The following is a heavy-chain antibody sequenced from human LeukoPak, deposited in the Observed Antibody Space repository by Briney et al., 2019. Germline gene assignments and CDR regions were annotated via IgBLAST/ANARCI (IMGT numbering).Heavy chain of an antibody. V-gene: IGHV3-30*03. CDR3: SMIASPIDH. CDR1: GFTFSSYG. D-gene: IGHD3-22*01. Sequence: PGGSLRLSCAASGFTFSSYGMHWVRQAPGKGLEWVAVISYDGSNKYYADSVKGRFTISRDNSKNTLYLQMNSLRSEDTALYYCSMIASPIDHWGQGTLVTVSS. CDR2: ISYDGSNK. J-gene: IGHJ4*02.